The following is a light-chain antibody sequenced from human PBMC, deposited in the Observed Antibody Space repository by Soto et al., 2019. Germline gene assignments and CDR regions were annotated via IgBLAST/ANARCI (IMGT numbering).Light chain of an antibody. CDR3: QQYNSYPWT. J-gene: IGKJ1*01. V-gene: IGKV1-5*03. CDR1: QSISSW. Sequence: DSQMTQSPATLSASVGDRVTITCRASQSISSWLAWYQQKPGQAPKLLIYKASSLESGVPSRFSGSGSGTEFPLTSSSLQADDFATYYCQQYNSYPWTFGQGTKVEIK. CDR2: KAS.